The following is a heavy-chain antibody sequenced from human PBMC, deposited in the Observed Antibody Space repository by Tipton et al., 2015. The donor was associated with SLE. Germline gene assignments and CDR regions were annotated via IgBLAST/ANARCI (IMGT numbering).Heavy chain of an antibody. CDR2: IIPIFGTA. CDR3: ARTPVDYYDSSGYPLGFDY. J-gene: IGHJ4*02. V-gene: IGHV1-69*13. CDR1: GGTFSSYA. D-gene: IGHD3-22*01. Sequence: QSGAEVKKPGASVKVSCKASGGTFSSYAISWVRQAPGQGLEWMGGIIPIFGTANYAQKFQGRVTITADESTSTAYMELSSLRSEDTAVYYCARTPVDYYDSSGYPLGFDYWGQGTLVTVSS.